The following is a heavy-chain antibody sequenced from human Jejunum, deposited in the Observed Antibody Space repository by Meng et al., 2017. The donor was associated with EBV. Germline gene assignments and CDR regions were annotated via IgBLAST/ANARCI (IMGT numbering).Heavy chain of an antibody. V-gene: IGHV2-5*02. CDR3: AHSPMRTSSSGYPRGFDY. D-gene: IGHD5-12*01. Sequence: TLKGAGPTLVKPTQTLTLTCTFSGFSLTTSGVGVGWIRQPPGKAPEWLALIYWDDDKRYSPSLKSRLTITKDTSKNQVVLTMTNMDPVDTGTYFCAHSPMRTSSSGYPRGFDYWGQGTLVTVSS. CDR2: IYWDDDK. J-gene: IGHJ4*02. CDR1: GFSLTTSGVG.